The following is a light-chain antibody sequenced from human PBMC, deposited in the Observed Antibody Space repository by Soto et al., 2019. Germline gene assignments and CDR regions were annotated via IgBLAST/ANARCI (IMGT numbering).Light chain of an antibody. CDR2: DAS. V-gene: IGKV1-5*01. CDR1: QSISSW. CDR3: QQYKTYSYT. Sequence: DIQMTRSPSTLSASVGDRVTITCRASQSISSWLAWYQQKPGKAPKLLIYDASSLESRVPSRFSGSGSGTEFTLTISGLRPDDFATYYCQQYKTYSYTFGQGTKLEIK. J-gene: IGKJ2*01.